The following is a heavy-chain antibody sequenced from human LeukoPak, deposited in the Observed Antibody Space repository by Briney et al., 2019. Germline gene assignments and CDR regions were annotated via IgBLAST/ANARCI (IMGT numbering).Heavy chain of an antibody. CDR3: ARDGAVTNGRYFDY. CDR1: GFTFSTYR. CDR2: IKQDGSEK. D-gene: IGHD4-17*01. V-gene: IGHV3-7*01. J-gene: IGHJ4*02. Sequence: GGSLRLSCAASGFTFSTYRMSWVRQAPGKGLEWVANIKQDGSEKHYVDSVKGRFTISRDNAKNSLYLQMNSLRAEDTAVYYCARDGAVTNGRYFDYWGQGTLVTVSS.